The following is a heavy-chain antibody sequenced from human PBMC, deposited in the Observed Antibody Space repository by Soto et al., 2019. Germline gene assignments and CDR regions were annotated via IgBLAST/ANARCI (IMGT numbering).Heavy chain of an antibody. V-gene: IGHV1-46*03. CDR3: TRDSWDISGYYVS. D-gene: IGHD3-3*01. CDR2: INPSGGST. Sequence: QVQLVQSGAEVREPGASVRVSCKASGYTFTHYYIHWVRQAPGQGFEWMGVINPSGGSTDYAQKFQDRVTMTRDTSTSTVYMELSRLRSEDTAVYYCTRDSWDISGYYVSWGQGTLVTVSS. CDR1: GYTFTHYY. J-gene: IGHJ4*02.